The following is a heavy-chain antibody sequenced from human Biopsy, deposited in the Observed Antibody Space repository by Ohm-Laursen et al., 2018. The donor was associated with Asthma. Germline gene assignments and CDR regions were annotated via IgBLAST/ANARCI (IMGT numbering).Heavy chain of an antibody. D-gene: IGHD4-17*01. CDR3: ARVASYGDLYFGIDV. Sequence: TLSLTCTVGGAYIGSRDHHWSWIRQSPRTGLEWIGFVFWSGTTHYNRSLERRLSISIDTTRNEFSMTLRSVTAADTAVYFCARVASYGDLYFGIDVWGPGTTVSVS. J-gene: IGHJ6*02. V-gene: IGHV4-30-4*01. CDR1: GAYIGSRDHH. CDR2: VFWSGTT.